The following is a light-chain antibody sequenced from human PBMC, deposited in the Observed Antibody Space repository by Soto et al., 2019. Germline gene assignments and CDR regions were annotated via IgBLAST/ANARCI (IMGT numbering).Light chain of an antibody. Sequence: DIQMTQSPSSLSASVGDRVTITCQASQDISNYLNWYQQKPGKAPKLVIYDASNLATGVPSRFSGSGSGTDFTVTISSRQPEEIATYYCQQYDNLPFTFGPGTKVDIK. CDR1: QDISNY. V-gene: IGKV1-33*01. CDR2: DAS. CDR3: QQYDNLPFT. J-gene: IGKJ3*01.